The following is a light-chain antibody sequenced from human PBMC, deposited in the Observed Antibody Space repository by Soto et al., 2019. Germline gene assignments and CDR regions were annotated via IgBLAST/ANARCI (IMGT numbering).Light chain of an antibody. Sequence: QSALTQPPSASGSPGQSVAISCTGTSSDVGGYNFVSWYQQRPGKAPKLMIYEVSKRPSGVSNRFSGSKSGNTASLTISGLQAEDEADYYCCSYAGSSTFVVFGGGTQLTVL. CDR1: SSDVGGYNF. CDR2: EVS. V-gene: IGLV2-23*02. J-gene: IGLJ2*01. CDR3: CSYAGSSTFVV.